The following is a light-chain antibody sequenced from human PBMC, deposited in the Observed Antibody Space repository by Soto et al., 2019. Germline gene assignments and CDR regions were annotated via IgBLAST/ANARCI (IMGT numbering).Light chain of an antibody. CDR1: QSVSIH. CDR3: QQYSNWPPIT. J-gene: IGKJ5*01. V-gene: IGKV3-15*01. Sequence: ETVMTQAPDTLSVYLGGRGTLPRRASQSVSIHLAWYQQKPARAPRLLIYDTSTRATGIPARFSGSGCATEFTLTISSLQSEDFAVQYCQQYSNWPPITFGQGTRLEI. CDR2: DTS.